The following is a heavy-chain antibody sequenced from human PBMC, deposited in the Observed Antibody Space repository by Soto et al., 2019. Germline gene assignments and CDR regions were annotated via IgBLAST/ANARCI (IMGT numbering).Heavy chain of an antibody. J-gene: IGHJ5*02. CDR3: ARDFWDIVLVPAALGGFDP. Sequence: QVQLVQSGAEVKKPGSSVKVSCKASGGTFSSYAISWVRQAPGRGLEWMGGIIPIFGTANYAQKFQGRVTITADESTSTAYMELSSLRSEDTAVYYCARDFWDIVLVPAALGGFDPWGQGTLVTVSS. D-gene: IGHD2-2*01. CDR2: IIPIFGTA. CDR1: GGTFSSYA. V-gene: IGHV1-69*12.